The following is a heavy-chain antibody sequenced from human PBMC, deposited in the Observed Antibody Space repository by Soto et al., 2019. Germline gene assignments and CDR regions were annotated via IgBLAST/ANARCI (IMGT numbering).Heavy chain of an antibody. D-gene: IGHD6-19*01. J-gene: IGHJ4*01. CDR3: VRAPEQRPIDF. CDR2: ISVDGRDT. V-gene: IGHV3-74*03. CDR1: GFSLSDYW. Sequence: GGSLRLSCAASGFSLSDYWMHWVRQVPGKGLLWVSRISVDGRDTTYADSVKVRFTISRDNAKNTLYLQMDSLRAEDTAVYYCVRAPEQRPIDFSGHGSRVTVSS.